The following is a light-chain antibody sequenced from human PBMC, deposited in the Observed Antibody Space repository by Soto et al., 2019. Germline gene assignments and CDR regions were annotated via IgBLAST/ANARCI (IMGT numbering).Light chain of an antibody. CDR3: QQYGSSPWT. Sequence: EIVLTQSPGTLSLSPGERATLSCRASQSVSSNYLAWYQQKPGQAPRPLIYGASSRATVIPVGFSGSGAGTDFTLTISTLEPEEFAVYYCQQYGSSPWTFGQGTKVEIK. CDR1: QSVSSNY. V-gene: IGKV3-20*01. J-gene: IGKJ1*01. CDR2: GAS.